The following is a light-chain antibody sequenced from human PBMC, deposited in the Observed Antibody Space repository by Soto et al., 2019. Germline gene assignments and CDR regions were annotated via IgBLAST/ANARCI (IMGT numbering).Light chain of an antibody. CDR3: SSYASSNTQV. CDR2: DVT. Sequence: QPVLTQPASVSGSPGQSITVSCIGTSSDVGGYNYVSWYQQHPGKAPKLMIHDVTNRPSGVSNRFSGSKSGNTASLTISGLQAEDEAYYYCSSYASSNTQVFGGGTKVTVL. CDR1: SSDVGGYNY. J-gene: IGLJ2*01. V-gene: IGLV2-14*03.